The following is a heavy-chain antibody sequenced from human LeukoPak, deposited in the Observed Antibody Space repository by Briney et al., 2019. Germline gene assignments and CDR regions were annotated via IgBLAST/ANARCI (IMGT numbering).Heavy chain of an antibody. J-gene: IGHJ4*02. D-gene: IGHD2-8*01. CDR2: MSPNSGDT. V-gene: IGHV1-8*01. CDR3: ARKSMGAFDY. Sequence: ASVKVSCKASGYTFTSYDFNWVRQATGQRPEWMGWMSPNSGDTGYAQKFQDRVTMTRNTSISTAYMELSSLRSEDTAVYYCARKSMGAFDYWGQGTLVTVSS. CDR1: GYTFTSYD.